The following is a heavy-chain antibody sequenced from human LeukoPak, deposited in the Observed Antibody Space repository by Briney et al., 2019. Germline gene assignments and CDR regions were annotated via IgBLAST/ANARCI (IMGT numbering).Heavy chain of an antibody. Sequence: SETLSLTCAVYGGSFSGYYWSWIRQPPGEGLEWIGEINHSGSTNYNPSLKSRVTMSVDTTKNQFSLKLSSVTAADTAVYYCARLTVTGGLYYYYYMDVWGKGTTVTVSS. J-gene: IGHJ6*03. CDR3: ARLTVTGGLYYYYYMDV. CDR1: GGSFSGYY. V-gene: IGHV4-34*01. CDR2: INHSGST. D-gene: IGHD4-17*01.